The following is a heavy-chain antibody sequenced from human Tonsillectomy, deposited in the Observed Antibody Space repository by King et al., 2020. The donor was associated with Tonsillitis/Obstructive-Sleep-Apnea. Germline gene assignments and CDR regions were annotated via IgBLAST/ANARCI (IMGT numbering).Heavy chain of an antibody. D-gene: IGHD3-3*01. CDR3: ARLGDFWSGQGCDP. CDR1: GGSISSYY. J-gene: IGHJ5*02. CDR2: IYYSGST. Sequence: QLQESGPGLVKPSETLSLTCTVSGGSISSYYWSWIRQPPGKGLEWIGYIYYSGSTNYNPSLKSRVTISVDTSKNQFSLKLSSVTAADTAVYYCARLGDFWSGQGCDPWGQGTLVTVSS. V-gene: IGHV4-59*08.